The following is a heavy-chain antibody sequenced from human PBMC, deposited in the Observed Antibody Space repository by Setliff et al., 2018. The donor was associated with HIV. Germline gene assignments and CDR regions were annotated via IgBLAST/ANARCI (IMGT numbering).Heavy chain of an antibody. CDR1: GGSFSAYY. J-gene: IGHJ4*02. Sequence: PSETLSLTCAVYGGSFSAYYWSWIRQSPEMGLEWIGEVTHSGSTTYDPSLKSRITISVDTSKNQFSLKLSSVTAADTAMYYCAISIVGVTSEMYWAQGTLVTVSS. D-gene: IGHD2-21*02. CDR3: AISIVGVTSEMY. V-gene: IGHV4-34*01. CDR2: VTHSGST.